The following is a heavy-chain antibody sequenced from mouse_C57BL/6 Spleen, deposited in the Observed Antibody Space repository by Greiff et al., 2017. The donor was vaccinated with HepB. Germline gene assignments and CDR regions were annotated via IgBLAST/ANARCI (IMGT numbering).Heavy chain of an antibody. CDR2: IYPGSGNT. V-gene: IGHV1-76*01. CDR1: GYTFTDYY. CDR3: ARKRNSFYYAMDY. D-gene: IGHD2-1*01. J-gene: IGHJ4*01. Sequence: QVQLKQSGAELVRPGASVKLSCKASGYTFTDYYINWVKQRPGQGLEWIARIYPGSGNTYYNEKFKGKATLTAEKSSSTAYMQLSSLTSEDSAVYFCARKRNSFYYAMDYWGQGTSVTVSS.